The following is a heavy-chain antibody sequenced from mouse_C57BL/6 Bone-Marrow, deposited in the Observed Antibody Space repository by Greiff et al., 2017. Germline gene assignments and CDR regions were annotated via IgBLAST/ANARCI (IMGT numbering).Heavy chain of an antibody. D-gene: IGHD3-1*01. CDR1: GYTFTSYW. V-gene: IGHV1-52*01. CDR3: ARRAVYYAMDY. Sequence: VQLQQPGAELVRPGSSVKLSCKASGYTFTSYWMHWVKQRPIQGLEWIGNIDPSDSEPHYNQKFKDKATLTVDKSSSTAYMQLSSLTSEDSAVYYCARRAVYYAMDYWGQGTSVTVSS. J-gene: IGHJ4*01. CDR2: IDPSDSEP.